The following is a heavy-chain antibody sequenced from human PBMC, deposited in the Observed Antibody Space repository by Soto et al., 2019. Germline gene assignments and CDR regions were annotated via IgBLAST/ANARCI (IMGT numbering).Heavy chain of an antibody. Sequence: GGSLRLSCAAPGFTFSSYGMHWVRQAPGKGLEWVAVISYDGSNKYYADSVKGRFTISRDNSKNTLYLQMNSLRAEDTAVYYCAKALSPYSSSWYAFDIWGQGTMVTVSS. D-gene: IGHD6-13*01. CDR1: GFTFSSYG. CDR3: AKALSPYSSSWYAFDI. V-gene: IGHV3-30*18. J-gene: IGHJ3*02. CDR2: ISYDGSNK.